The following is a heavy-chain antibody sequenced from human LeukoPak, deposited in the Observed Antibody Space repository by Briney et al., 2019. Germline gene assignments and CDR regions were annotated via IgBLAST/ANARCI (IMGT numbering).Heavy chain of an antibody. Sequence: SQTLSLTCTVSGGSISSGSYYWSWIRQPAEKGLEWIGHIYTSGSTNYNPSLKSRVTISVDTSRNQFSLKLSSVTAADTAVYYCARILGGYSYGKFDYWAQGTLVTVSS. CDR1: GGSISSGSYY. CDR3: ARILGGYSYGKFDY. J-gene: IGHJ4*02. CDR2: IYTSGST. V-gene: IGHV4-61*09. D-gene: IGHD5-18*01.